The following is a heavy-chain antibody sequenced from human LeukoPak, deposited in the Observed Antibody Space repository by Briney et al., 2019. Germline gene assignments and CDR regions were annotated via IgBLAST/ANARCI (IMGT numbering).Heavy chain of an antibody. D-gene: IGHD2-21*01. CDR3: AREANSPTARCWYFDL. CDR1: GGSVSSYY. J-gene: IGHJ2*01. V-gene: IGHV4-59*02. CDR2: VYYSGST. Sequence: SETLSLTCTVSGGSVSSYYWSWMRQSPGKGLEWIGYVYYSGSTNYNPALKSRVTTSLDTSENQFSLKLSSVTAADTAVYYCAREANSPTARCWYFDLWGRGTQVTVSS.